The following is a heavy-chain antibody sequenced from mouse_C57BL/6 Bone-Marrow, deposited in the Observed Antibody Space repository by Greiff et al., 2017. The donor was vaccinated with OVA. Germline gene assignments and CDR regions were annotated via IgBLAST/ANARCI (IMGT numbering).Heavy chain of an antibody. V-gene: IGHV1-58*01. CDR2: IYIGNGYT. J-gene: IGHJ4*01. CDR1: GYTFTSYG. Sequence: EVKLQESGAELVRPGSSVKMSCKTSGYTFTSYGINWVKQRPGQGLKWIGYIYIGNGYTVYNEKFKGKATLTSDTSSSTAYMQLSSLTSEDSAIDICPRDETGRGDYWGQGTSVTVSA. CDR3: PRDETGRGDY.